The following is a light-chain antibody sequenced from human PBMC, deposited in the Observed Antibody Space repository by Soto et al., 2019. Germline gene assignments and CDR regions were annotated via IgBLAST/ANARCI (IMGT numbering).Light chain of an antibody. Sequence: QSVLTQPPSVSGAPGQRVTISCTGSSSNIGAGFDVHWYQQLPGTAPRLLIYANNNRPSGVPDRFSGSQSGTSASLAITGLQAEDEAVYFCQSYDSSLSGYVEFGGGTQLTVL. CDR2: ANN. CDR3: QSYDSSLSGYVE. V-gene: IGLV1-40*01. CDR1: SSNIGAGFD. J-gene: IGLJ2*01.